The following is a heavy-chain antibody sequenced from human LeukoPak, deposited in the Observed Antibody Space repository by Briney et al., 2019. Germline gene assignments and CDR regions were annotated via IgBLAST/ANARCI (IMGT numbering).Heavy chain of an antibody. Sequence: SETLSLTCIVSGGSISSNSYYWGWIRQPPGKGLEWTGSLYSSGTTYYNPSLKSRVTISVDTSKNQFSLKLSSVTAADTAMYYCARRWYYDTSGQEYFQHWGQGTLVTVSS. CDR1: GGSISSNSYY. D-gene: IGHD3-22*01. V-gene: IGHV4-39*01. CDR2: LYSSGTT. CDR3: ARRWYYDTSGQEYFQH. J-gene: IGHJ1*01.